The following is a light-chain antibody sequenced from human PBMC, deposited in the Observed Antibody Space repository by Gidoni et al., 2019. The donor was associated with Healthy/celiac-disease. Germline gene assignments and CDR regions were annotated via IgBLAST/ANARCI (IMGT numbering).Light chain of an antibody. V-gene: IGKV1-33*01. CDR2: DAS. CDR3: QQYDNFPVT. J-gene: IGKJ3*01. Sequence: DIQMTQSPSTLSASVGDRVTITCQASQGISNYLTWYQQKPGKAPKLLIYDASNLETGVPSRFSGSGSGTDFTFTICSLQPEDFATYYCQQYDNFPVTFGHGTKVDIK. CDR1: QGISNY.